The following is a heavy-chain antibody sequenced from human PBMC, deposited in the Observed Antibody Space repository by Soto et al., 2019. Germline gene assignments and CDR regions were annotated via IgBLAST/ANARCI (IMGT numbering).Heavy chain of an antibody. CDR2: IYTGGGT. CDR1: GLTVSGNP. V-gene: IGHV3-66*01. J-gene: IGHJ4*02. CDR3: ARDGSGH. Sequence: EVQLVESGGGLVQPGGSLRLSCAVSGLTVSGNPMSWVRQAPGKGLEWVSVIYTGGGTHYADSVKGRFTISRDNSKNTVNLQMNSLRPEDTAVYYCARDGSGHWGQGTLVTVSS.